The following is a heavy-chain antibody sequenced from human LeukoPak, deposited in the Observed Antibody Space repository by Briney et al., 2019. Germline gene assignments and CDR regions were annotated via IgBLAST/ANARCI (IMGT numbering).Heavy chain of an antibody. CDR1: GYTFTGYL. CDR2: INPNSGDT. J-gene: IGHJ2*01. V-gene: IGHV1-2*02. CDR3: ARDGVGGVYGDYGYFDL. Sequence: ASVKVTCKGSGYTFTGYLLGWLRQAPAQGLERMGWINPNSGDTNYAQKFQGRVTMNRDTSISTAYMELSRLRSDDTAVYYCARDGVGGVYGDYGYFDLWGRGTLVTVSS. D-gene: IGHD4-17*01.